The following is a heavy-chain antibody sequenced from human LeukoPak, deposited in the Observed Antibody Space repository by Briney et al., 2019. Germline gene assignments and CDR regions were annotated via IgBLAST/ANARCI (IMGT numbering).Heavy chain of an antibody. CDR1: GFTFSSNA. D-gene: IGHD3-16*01. CDR2: SNDKGDYT. V-gene: IGHV3-23*01. Sequence: PGGSLRLSCAASGFTFSSNAMNWVRQAPGKGLEWVSGSNDKGDYTYYADSVRGRFTISRDNSKNMLYPRMNSLRVEDTALYYCAKAREASRLRYGMDVWGQGTTVTVSS. J-gene: IGHJ6*02. CDR3: AKAREASRLRYGMDV.